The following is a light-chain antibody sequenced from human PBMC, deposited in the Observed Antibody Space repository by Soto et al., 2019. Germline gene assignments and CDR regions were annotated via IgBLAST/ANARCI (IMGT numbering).Light chain of an antibody. CDR2: AAS. V-gene: IGKV1-39*01. CDR1: QSVSTY. J-gene: IGKJ2*01. Sequence: DIRMTQSPSSLSASIGDRVTITCRASQSVSTYLNWYHQKPGRAPKLLIFAASRLRSGVPSRFSGSGSETDFSLTISSLQPEDFATYYCQQSYTSPPPFGPGTTLEIK. CDR3: QQSYTSPPP.